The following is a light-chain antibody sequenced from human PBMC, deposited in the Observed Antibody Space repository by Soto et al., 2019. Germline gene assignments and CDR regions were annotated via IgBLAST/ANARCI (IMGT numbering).Light chain of an antibody. CDR3: CAYVGARTYV. V-gene: IGLV2-14*01. CDR1: GSDIAGYNY. CDR2: EVT. J-gene: IGLJ1*01. Sequence: QSALTQPASVSGSLGQSITISCTGTGSDIAGYNYISWYQQLPGKAPKLMIYEVTIRPSGVSSRFSGSKSGNTASLTISGLQAEDEADYYCCAYVGARTYVFGTGTKVTVL.